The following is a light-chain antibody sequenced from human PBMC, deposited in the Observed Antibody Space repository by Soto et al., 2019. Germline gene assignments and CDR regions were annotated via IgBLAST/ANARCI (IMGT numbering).Light chain of an antibody. Sequence: QSVLTQPASVSGSPGQSITISCTGTSSDVGGYNYVSWYQQHPGKAPKLMIYEVSYRPSGVSDRFSGSKPGNTASLTISGLQAEDEADYYCCSYTSSITYVFGTGTKLTVL. V-gene: IGLV2-14*01. CDR1: SSDVGGYNY. CDR2: EVS. CDR3: CSYTSSITYV. J-gene: IGLJ1*01.